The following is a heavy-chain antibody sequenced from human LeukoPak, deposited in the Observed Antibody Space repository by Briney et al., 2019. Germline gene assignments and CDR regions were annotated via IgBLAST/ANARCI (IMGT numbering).Heavy chain of an antibody. J-gene: IGHJ4*02. D-gene: IGHD5-24*01. CDR2: IYYSGST. Sequence: SETLSLTCTVSGGSISSYYGSWIRQPPGKGLEWIGYIYYSGSTNYNPSLKSRVTISVDTSKNQFSLKLSSVTAADTAVYYCARGKMATTYYFDYWGQGTLVTVSS. CDR1: GGSISSYY. CDR3: ARGKMATTYYFDY. V-gene: IGHV4-59*08.